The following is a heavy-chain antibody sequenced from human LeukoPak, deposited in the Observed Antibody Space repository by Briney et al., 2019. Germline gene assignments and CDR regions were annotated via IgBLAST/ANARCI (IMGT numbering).Heavy chain of an antibody. D-gene: IGHD6-13*01. CDR3: AREGYSSSWYEDYYYMDV. CDR2: MNPDSGNT. V-gene: IGHV1-8*03. CDR1: GYTFTSYD. Sequence: GASVKVSCKASGYTFTSYDINWVRQATGQGLEWMGWMNPDSGNTGYAQKFQGRVTITKNTALTTAYMELSSLRSEDTAVYYCAREGYSSSWYEDYYYMDVWGKGTTVTISS. J-gene: IGHJ6*03.